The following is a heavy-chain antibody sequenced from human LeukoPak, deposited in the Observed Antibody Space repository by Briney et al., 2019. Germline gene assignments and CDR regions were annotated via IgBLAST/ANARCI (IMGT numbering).Heavy chain of an antibody. J-gene: IGHJ4*02. V-gene: IGHV1-2*02. CDR3: ARGLYPGIAVAGIYDY. CDR2: INPNSGGT. D-gene: IGHD6-19*01. Sequence: ASVKVSCKASGYTFTGYYMHWVRQAPGQGLEWMGWINPNSGGTNYAQKFQGRVTMTRDTSISTAYMELSRLRSDDTAVYYCARGLYPGIAVAGIYDYWGQGTLVTVSS. CDR1: GYTFTGYY.